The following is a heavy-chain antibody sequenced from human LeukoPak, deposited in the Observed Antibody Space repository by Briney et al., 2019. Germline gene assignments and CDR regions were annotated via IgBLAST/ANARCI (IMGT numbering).Heavy chain of an antibody. J-gene: IGHJ3*02. CDR1: GYAFTGYY. D-gene: IGHD3-10*01. CDR3: ARVRITMVRGVPDAFDI. V-gene: IGHV1-2*02. CDR2: INPNSGGT. Sequence: ASVKVSCKASGYAFTGYYMHWVRQAPGQGLEWIGWINPNSGGTNYAQKFQGRVTMTRDTSISTAYMELSRLRSDDTAVYYCARVRITMVRGVPDAFDIWGQGTMVTVSS.